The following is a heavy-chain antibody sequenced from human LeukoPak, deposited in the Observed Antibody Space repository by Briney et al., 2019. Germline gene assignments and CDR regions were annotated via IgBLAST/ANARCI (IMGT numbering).Heavy chain of an antibody. Sequence: GSLRLSWAASGFPFSSYAMSWVRQAPGKGLGLGSAISGSGGSTYYADSVKGRFTISRDNSKNTLYLQMNSLRAEDTAVYYCAKDSKYYYGSGRNWFDPWGQGTLVTVSS. D-gene: IGHD3-10*01. CDR2: ISGSGGST. J-gene: IGHJ5*02. CDR3: AKDSKYYYGSGRNWFDP. CDR1: GFPFSSYA. V-gene: IGHV3-23*01.